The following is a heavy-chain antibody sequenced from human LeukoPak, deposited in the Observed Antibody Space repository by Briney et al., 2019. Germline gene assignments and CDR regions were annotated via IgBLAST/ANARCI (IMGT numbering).Heavy chain of an antibody. V-gene: IGHV3-23*01. Sequence: GGSVRLSRAASGFTFSNYAMSWVRQAPGKGLEWVSAITGSGGNTYYADSVKGRFAISRDNSKNTVFLQMNSLRAEDTAVYYCAKWGDYDVLTGYYVSDYWGQGTLVTVSS. D-gene: IGHD3-9*01. CDR2: ITGSGGNT. CDR3: AKWGDYDVLTGYYVSDY. J-gene: IGHJ4*02. CDR1: GFTFSNYA.